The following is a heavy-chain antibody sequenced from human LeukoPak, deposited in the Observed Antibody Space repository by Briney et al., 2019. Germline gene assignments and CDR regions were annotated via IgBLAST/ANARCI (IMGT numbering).Heavy chain of an antibody. CDR2: IYPGDSDT. CDR3: AGSTLTTDDAFDV. Sequence: GESLKISCKGSGYSFSSYWIVWVRQMPGKGLEWMGIIYPGDSDTRYSPSFQGQVTISADKSISTAYLQWSSLKASDTAMYYCAGSTLTTDDAFDVWGQGTMVTVSS. CDR1: GYSFSSYW. J-gene: IGHJ3*01. V-gene: IGHV5-51*01. D-gene: IGHD4/OR15-4a*01.